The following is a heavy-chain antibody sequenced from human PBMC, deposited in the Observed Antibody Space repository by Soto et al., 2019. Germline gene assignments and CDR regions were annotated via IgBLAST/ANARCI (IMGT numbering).Heavy chain of an antibody. CDR1: GYTFTGYY. CDR2: INPNSGGT. Sequence: QVQLVQSGAEVKKPGASVKVSCKASGYTFTGYYMHWVRQAPGQGLEWMGWINPNSGGTNYAQKFQGWVTMTRDTTISTAYMELSRLRSDDTVVYSCASAIGGWLQLADWSQGTLVTVSS. D-gene: IGHD5-12*01. J-gene: IGHJ4*02. V-gene: IGHV1-2*04. CDR3: ASAIGGWLQLAD.